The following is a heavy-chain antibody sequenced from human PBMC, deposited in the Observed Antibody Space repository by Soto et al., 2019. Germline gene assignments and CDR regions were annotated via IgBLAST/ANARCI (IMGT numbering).Heavy chain of an antibody. Sequence: QVQLVESGGGVVQPGRSLRLSCAASGFTFSSYAMHWVRQAPGKGLEWVAVISYDGSNKYYADSVKGRFTISRDNSKNTLYLQMNSLRAEDTAVYYCAREIGSSSPTLGGDAFDIWGQGTMVTVSS. D-gene: IGHD6-6*01. J-gene: IGHJ3*02. CDR3: AREIGSSSPTLGGDAFDI. V-gene: IGHV3-30-3*01. CDR2: ISYDGSNK. CDR1: GFTFSSYA.